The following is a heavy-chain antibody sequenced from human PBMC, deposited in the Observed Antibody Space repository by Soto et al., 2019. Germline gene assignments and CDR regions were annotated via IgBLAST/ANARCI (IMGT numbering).Heavy chain of an antibody. V-gene: IGHV4-34*01. CDR2: INHSGST. J-gene: IGHJ5*02. Sequence: SETLSLTWAVYGGSFSGYYWSWIRQPPGKGLEWIGEINHSGSTNYNPSLKSRVTISVDTSKNQFSLKLSSVTAADTAVYYCARATTGTTRWFDPWGQGTLVTVSS. CDR1: GGSFSGYY. D-gene: IGHD1-1*01. CDR3: ARATTGTTRWFDP.